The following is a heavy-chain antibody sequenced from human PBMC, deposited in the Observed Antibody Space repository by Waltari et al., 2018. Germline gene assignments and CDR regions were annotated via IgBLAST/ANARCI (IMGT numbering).Heavy chain of an antibody. CDR2: ISSLQTNT. V-gene: IGHV1-18*01. D-gene: IGHD3-22*01. CDR1: GYDFDDYS. CDR3: ARSRYNFDSTGPYPH. Sequence: QVQLVQSGSEVKKPGASVKVSCKASGYDFDDYSIVWLRQAPGKGLEWMGGISSLQTNTRYAQNCQDRVIMTTDASTTTAYMEVRGLRSDDTAVYYCARSRYNFDSTGPYPHWGQGTVVTVSS. J-gene: IGHJ4*02.